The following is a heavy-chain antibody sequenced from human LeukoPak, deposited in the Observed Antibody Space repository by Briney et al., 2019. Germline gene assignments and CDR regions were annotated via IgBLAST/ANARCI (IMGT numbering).Heavy chain of an antibody. CDR1: GFTISSYA. CDR3: ARGRPHGNDY. D-gene: IGHD4-23*01. CDR2: ISSSSSPI. J-gene: IGHJ4*02. Sequence: GGSLRLSCAASGFTISSYAMNWVRQAPGKGLEWVSYISSSSSPINYADSVKGRFTISRDNAKNSLYLQMNSLRVEDTAVYYCARGRPHGNDYWGQGTLVTVSS. V-gene: IGHV3-48*01.